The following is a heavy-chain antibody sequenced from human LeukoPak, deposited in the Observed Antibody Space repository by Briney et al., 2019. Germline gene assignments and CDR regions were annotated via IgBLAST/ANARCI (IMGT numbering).Heavy chain of an antibody. CDR3: ATGTSPYTFAY. J-gene: IGHJ4*02. Sequence: ASVKVSCKASGYTFTSYGISRMRQAPGQGLEWMGWISAYNGNTNYAQKLQGRVTMTTDTSTSTAYMELSSLRSEDTAVYYCATGTSPYTFAYWGQWTLVTVSS. CDR2: ISAYNGNT. D-gene: IGHD1-14*01. V-gene: IGHV1-18*01. CDR1: GYTFTSYG.